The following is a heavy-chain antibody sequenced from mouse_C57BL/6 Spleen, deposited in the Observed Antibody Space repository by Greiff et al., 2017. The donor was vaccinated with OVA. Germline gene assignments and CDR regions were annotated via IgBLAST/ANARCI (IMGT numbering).Heavy chain of an antibody. Sequence: EVQLQQSGPELVKPGASVKIPCKASGYTFTDYNMDWVKQSHGKSLEWIGDINPNNGGTIYNQKFKGKATLTVDKSSSTAYMELRSLTSEDTAVYDCARSGGQLRPRAWFAYWGQGTLVTVSA. J-gene: IGHJ3*01. V-gene: IGHV1-18*01. CDR3: ARSGGQLRPRAWFAY. CDR1: GYTFTDYN. CDR2: INPNNGGT. D-gene: IGHD3-2*02.